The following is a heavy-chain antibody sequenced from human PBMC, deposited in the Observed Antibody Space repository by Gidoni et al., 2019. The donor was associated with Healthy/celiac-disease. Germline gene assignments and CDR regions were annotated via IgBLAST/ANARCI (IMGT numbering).Heavy chain of an antibody. CDR1: GGSISSSSYY. Sequence: QLQLQESGPGLVKPSETLSLTCTVSGGSISSSSYYWGWIRQPPGKGLEWIGSIYYSGSTYYNPSLKSRVTISVDTSKNQFSLKLSSVTAADTAVYYCAREEYYYDSSGYGNWFDPWGQGTLVTVSS. V-gene: IGHV4-39*02. J-gene: IGHJ5*02. CDR2: IYYSGST. CDR3: AREEYYYDSSGYGNWFDP. D-gene: IGHD3-22*01.